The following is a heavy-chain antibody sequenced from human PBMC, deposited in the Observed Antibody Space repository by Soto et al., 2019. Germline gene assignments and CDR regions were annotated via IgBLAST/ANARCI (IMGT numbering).Heavy chain of an antibody. CDR2: FDPEDGET. D-gene: IGHD2-2*01. CDR3: ATVVLGYCISTSCRTTNWFDP. Sequence: GASVKVSCKVSGYTLTELSMHWVRQAPGKGLEWMGGFDPEDGETIYAQKFQGRVTMTEDTSTDTAYMELSSLRSEDTAVYYCATVVLGYCISTSCRTTNWFDPWGQGTLVTVSS. V-gene: IGHV1-24*01. CDR1: GYTLTELS. J-gene: IGHJ5*02.